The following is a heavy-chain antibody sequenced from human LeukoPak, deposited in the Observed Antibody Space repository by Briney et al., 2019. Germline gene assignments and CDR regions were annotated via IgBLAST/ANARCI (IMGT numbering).Heavy chain of an antibody. D-gene: IGHD3-22*01. V-gene: IGHV4-39*01. J-gene: IGHJ4*02. CDR3: ARHGGYYDSVYYFDY. CDR1: GGSISSSSYY. Sequence: SETLSLTCTVSGGSISSSSYYWGWIRQPPGKGLEGIGSIYYSGSTYYNPSLKSRVTISVDTSKNQFSLKLSSVTAADTAVYYGARHGGYYDSVYYFDYWGQGTLVTVSS. CDR2: IYYSGST.